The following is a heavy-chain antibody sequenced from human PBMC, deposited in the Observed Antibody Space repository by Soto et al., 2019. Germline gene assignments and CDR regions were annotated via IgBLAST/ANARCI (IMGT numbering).Heavy chain of an antibody. CDR1: GGSISSSNW. D-gene: IGHD6-19*01. V-gene: IGHV4-4*02. CDR3: AREAAVAGPKKICRDI. CDR2: IYHSGST. Sequence: QVQLQESGPGLVKPSGTLSLTCAVSGGSISSSNWWSWVRPPPGKGLEWIGDIYHSGSTNYNPSLKSRVTISVDKSKNQFSLKLSSMTAADTAVDYCAREAAVAGPKKICRDIWGQGTMVTVSS. J-gene: IGHJ3*02.